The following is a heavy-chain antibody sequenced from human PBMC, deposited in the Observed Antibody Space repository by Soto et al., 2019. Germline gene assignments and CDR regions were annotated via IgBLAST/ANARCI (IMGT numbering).Heavy chain of an antibody. D-gene: IGHD2-21*01. V-gene: IGHV4-39*07. CDR1: GGSISSTFYY. Sequence: SETLSLTCTVSGGSISSTFYYWVWIRQPPGKGLEWIGSIYYSGSTSYNPSHNPSLKSRLTMSVDTSNNQFSLKLTSVTAADTAVYYCPSGFYYDYWGQGTLVTVSS. J-gene: IGHJ4*02. CDR2: IYYSGST. CDR3: PSGFYYDY.